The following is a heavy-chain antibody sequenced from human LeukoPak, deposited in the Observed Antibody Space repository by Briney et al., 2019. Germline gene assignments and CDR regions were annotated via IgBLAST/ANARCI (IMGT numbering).Heavy chain of an antibody. CDR1: GFTFSNYA. CDR3: ARENDIGGYMDV. Sequence: GGSLRLSCVASGFTFSNYAMNWVRQAPGKGLEWVSRINSDGSSTSYADSVKGRFTISKDNAKNTLYLQMNSLRAEDTAVYYCARENDIGGYMDVWGKGTTVTVSS. D-gene: IGHD1-1*01. J-gene: IGHJ6*03. CDR2: INSDGSST. V-gene: IGHV3-74*01.